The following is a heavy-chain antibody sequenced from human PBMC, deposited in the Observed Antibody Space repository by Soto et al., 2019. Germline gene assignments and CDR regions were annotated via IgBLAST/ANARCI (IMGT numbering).Heavy chain of an antibody. CDR3: ARDTGHYCSGGSCYPGYY. CDR2: ISYDGSNK. D-gene: IGHD2-15*01. Sequence: PGGSLRLSCAASGFTFSSYAMHWVRQAPGKGLEWVAVISYDGSNKYYADSVKGRFTISRDNSKNTLYLQMNSLRAEDTAVYYCARDTGHYCSGGSCYPGYYWGQGTLVTAPQ. J-gene: IGHJ4*02. CDR1: GFTFSSYA. V-gene: IGHV3-30-3*01.